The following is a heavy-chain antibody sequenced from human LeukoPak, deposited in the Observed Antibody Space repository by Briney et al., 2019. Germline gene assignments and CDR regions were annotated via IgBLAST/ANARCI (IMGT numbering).Heavy chain of an antibody. CDR1: GFAFGTYA. CDR3: ARDPYNTILYRPAH. V-gene: IGHV3-23*01. Sequence: GGSLRLSCAGSGFAFGTYAMSWVRQAPGMGLEWVSSISADGQVTYYADSVEGRFTVSRDNSKSTLYLQLNSLRAEDTATYYCARDPYNTILYRPAHWGQGTLVTLSS. D-gene: IGHD3-10*01. CDR2: ISADGQVT. J-gene: IGHJ4*02.